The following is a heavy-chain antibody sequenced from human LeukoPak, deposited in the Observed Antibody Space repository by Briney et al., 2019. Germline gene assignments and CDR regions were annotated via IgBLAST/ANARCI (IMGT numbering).Heavy chain of an antibody. Sequence: ASVKVSCKASGYTFTGYYMHWVRQAPGQGLEWMGRINPNSGGTNYAQKFQGRVTMTRDTSISTAYMELGRLRSDDTAVYYCARGIVVVTAMPFDYWGQGTLVTVSS. D-gene: IGHD2-21*02. J-gene: IGHJ4*02. CDR3: ARGIVVVTAMPFDY. V-gene: IGHV1-2*06. CDR1: GYTFTGYY. CDR2: INPNSGGT.